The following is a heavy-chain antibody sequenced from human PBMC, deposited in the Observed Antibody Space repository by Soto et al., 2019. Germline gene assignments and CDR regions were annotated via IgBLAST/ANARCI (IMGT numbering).Heavy chain of an antibody. CDR3: AKDQGSSWYEIDY. CDR2: ISGSGGST. D-gene: IGHD6-13*01. J-gene: IGHJ4*02. CDR1: GFAVSSNF. Sequence: GGSLRLSCAASGFAVSSNFMSWVRQAPGKGLEWVSTISGSGGSTYYADSVKGRFTISRDNSKNTLYLQMNSLRAEDTAVYYCAKDQGSSWYEIDYWGQGTLVTVSS. V-gene: IGHV3-23*01.